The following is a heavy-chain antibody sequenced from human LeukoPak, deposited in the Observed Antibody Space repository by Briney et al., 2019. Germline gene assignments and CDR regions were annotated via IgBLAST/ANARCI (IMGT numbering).Heavy chain of an antibody. CDR2: IYYSGST. CDR1: GGSISSYY. D-gene: IGHD6-6*01. V-gene: IGHV4-59*01. Sequence: PSETLSLTCTVSGGSISSYYWSWIRQPPGKGLEWIGYIYYSGSTNYNPSLKSRVTISVDTSKNQFSLKLSSVTAADTAVYYCARSIAARGYMDVWGKGTTVTVSS. J-gene: IGHJ6*03. CDR3: ARSIAARGYMDV.